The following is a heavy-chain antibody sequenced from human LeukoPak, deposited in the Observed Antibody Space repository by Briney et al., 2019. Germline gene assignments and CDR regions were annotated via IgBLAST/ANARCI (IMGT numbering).Heavy chain of an antibody. CDR3: ARDFRFLEDY. V-gene: IGHV3-74*01. J-gene: IGHJ4*02. CDR2: INDDGRST. Sequence: GGSLRLSCAASGFTFSSYWMHWVRQAPGKGLVGVSRINDDGRSTSYADSVKGRFTISRDNAKNSLYLQMNSLRAEDTAVYYCARDFRFLEDYWGQGTLVTVSS. CDR1: GFTFSSYW. D-gene: IGHD3-3*01.